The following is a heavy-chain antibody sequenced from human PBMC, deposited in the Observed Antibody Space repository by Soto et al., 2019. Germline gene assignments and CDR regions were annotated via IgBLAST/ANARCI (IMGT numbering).Heavy chain of an antibody. D-gene: IGHD1-20*01. J-gene: IGHJ5*02. CDR1: GGSISSTNYY. Sequence: QLQLQESGPGLVKPSETLSLTCTASGGSISSTNYYWGWVRQSPGKGLEWIGSVYYNGGTYYNPSLESRVAVSVDTSKNQFSLKRMSVTAADTAVYYCARARYIWNHGFMTGRCDPWGQGTLVTVS. V-gene: IGHV4-39*01. CDR2: VYYNGGT. CDR3: ARARYIWNHGFMTGRCDP.